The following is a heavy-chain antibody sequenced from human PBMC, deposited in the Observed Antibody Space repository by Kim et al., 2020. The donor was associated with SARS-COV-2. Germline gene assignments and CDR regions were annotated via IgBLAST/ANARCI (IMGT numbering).Heavy chain of an antibody. V-gene: IGHV4-39*01. D-gene: IGHD4-4*01. J-gene: IGHJ2*01. CDR3: ARCGNGNQGYFDL. Sequence: NPALKSRVTISVDTSKNQFSLKLSSVTAADTAVYYCARCGNGNQGYFDLWGRGTLVTVSS.